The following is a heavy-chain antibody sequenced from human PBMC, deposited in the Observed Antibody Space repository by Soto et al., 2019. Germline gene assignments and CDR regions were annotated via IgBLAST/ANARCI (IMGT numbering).Heavy chain of an antibody. V-gene: IGHV5-10-1*01. CDR3: ARLQAAAGDNDLTFDY. D-gene: IGHD6-13*01. Sequence: EVQLVHSGAEVKKPGESLRISCKGSGYSFTSYWISWVRQMPGKGLEWMGRLDPSDSYNNYSPSFPGHVTISADKSISTASLHWRSLKASATAMSYCARLQAAAGDNDLTFDYWGQGTLVTVSS. CDR1: GYSFTSYW. CDR2: LDPSDSYN. J-gene: IGHJ4*02.